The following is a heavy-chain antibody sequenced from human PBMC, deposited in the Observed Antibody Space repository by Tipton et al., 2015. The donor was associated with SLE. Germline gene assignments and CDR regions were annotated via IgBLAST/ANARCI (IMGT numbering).Heavy chain of an antibody. J-gene: IGHJ4*02. CDR1: GGSFSAFS. CDR3: ATKAYSSNWWYFDC. V-gene: IGHV4-34*01. Sequence: TLSLTCAVYGGSFSAFSWSWIRQSPGKGLEWIGEINHSGTTYYNPSLKSRVTISVDTSKNQFSLKLSSVTAADTAVYYCATKAYSSNWWYFDCWGQGTLVTVSS. CDR2: INHSGTT. D-gene: IGHD6-13*01.